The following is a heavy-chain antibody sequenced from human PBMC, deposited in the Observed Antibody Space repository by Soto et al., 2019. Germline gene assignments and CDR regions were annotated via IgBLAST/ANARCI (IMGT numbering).Heavy chain of an antibody. CDR1: GFTFGDYA. V-gene: IGHV3-9*01. CDR2: VNWNSGSI. J-gene: IGHJ4*02. Sequence: EVQLVESGEGLVQPGRSLRLSCAASGFTFGDYAMHWVRQAPGKGLEWVSGVNWNSGSIGYADSVKGRFSISRDNAKNSLYLQMNRLRAEDTALYYCAKGVVIAALDYWGQGTLVTVSS. D-gene: IGHD2-15*01. CDR3: AKGVVIAALDY.